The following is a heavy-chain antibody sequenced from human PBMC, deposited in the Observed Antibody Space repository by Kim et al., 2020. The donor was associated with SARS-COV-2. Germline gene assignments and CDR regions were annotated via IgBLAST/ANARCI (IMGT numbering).Heavy chain of an antibody. D-gene: IGHD2-8*01. CDR3: ARDIVVLVYAAGNDAFDI. J-gene: IGHJ3*02. Sequence: GGSLRLSCAASGFTFSSYSMNWVRQAPGKGLEWVSSISSSSSYIYYADSVKGRFTISRDNAKNSLYLQMNSLRAEDTAVYYCARDIVVLVYAAGNDAFDIWGQGTMVTVSS. CDR2: ISSSSSYI. CDR1: GFTFSSYS. V-gene: IGHV3-21*01.